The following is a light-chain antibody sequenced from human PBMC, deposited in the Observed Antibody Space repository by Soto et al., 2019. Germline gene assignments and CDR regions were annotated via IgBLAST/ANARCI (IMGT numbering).Light chain of an antibody. J-gene: IGKJ4*01. CDR2: DAS. V-gene: IGKV1-5*01. Sequence: DIQMIQSPSTLSASVGDRVTITCRASQIITNWLAWYQQKPGKATNVLLYDASTLKSGVPSRFSGSGSGTEFTLTLSSLQPDDFATYYLQQYNAHFGVGTRGEIK. CDR1: QIITNW. CDR3: QQYNAH.